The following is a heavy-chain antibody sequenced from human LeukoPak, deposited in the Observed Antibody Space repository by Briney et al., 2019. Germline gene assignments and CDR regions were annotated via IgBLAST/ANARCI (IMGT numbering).Heavy chain of an antibody. J-gene: IGHJ4*02. CDR2: ISGSGGST. CDR1: GFTFSSYA. Sequence: GGSLRLSCAASGFTFSSYAMSWVRQAPGKGLEWVSAISGSGGSTYYADSVKGRFTISRDNSKNTLYLQMNSLRAEDTAVYYCAKFSSAYGDYLGADYWGQGTLVTVSS. CDR3: AKFSSAYGDYLGADY. D-gene: IGHD4-17*01. V-gene: IGHV3-23*01.